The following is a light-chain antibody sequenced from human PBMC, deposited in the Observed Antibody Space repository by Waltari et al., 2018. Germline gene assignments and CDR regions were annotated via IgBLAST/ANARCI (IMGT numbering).Light chain of an antibody. V-gene: IGLV2-8*01. CDR3: NSYAGSNNWV. CDR2: EVS. Sequence: QSALTQPPSASGSPGQSVTISCTGTSSDVGGYEYVSWYQQHPGKAPKLMIYEVSKRPSGVPDLFSGSKSGNTASLTVSGLQAEDEADYYCNSYAGSNNWVFGGGTKLTVL. CDR1: SSDVGGYEY. J-gene: IGLJ3*02.